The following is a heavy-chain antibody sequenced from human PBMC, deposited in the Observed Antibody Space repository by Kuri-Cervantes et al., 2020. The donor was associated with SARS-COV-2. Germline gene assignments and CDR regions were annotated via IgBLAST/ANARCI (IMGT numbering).Heavy chain of an antibody. CDR3: AGGVTIFGVVQSFDD. CDR1: GGSISSSSYY. Sequence: GSLRLSCTVSGGSISSSSYYWGWIRQPPGKGLEWIGSIYYSGSTYYNPSLKSRVTISVDTSKNQFSLKLKPMTAADTAVYYCAGGVTIFGVVQSFDDWGQGTLVTVSS. V-gene: IGHV4-39*01. J-gene: IGHJ4*02. D-gene: IGHD3-3*01. CDR2: IYYSGST.